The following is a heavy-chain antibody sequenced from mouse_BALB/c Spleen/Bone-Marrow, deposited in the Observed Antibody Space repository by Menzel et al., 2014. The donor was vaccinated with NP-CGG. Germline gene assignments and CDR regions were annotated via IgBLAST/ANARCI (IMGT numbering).Heavy chain of an antibody. CDR3: ARGLLQYYYAMDY. Sequence: VQLQQSGAELVKPGASVKLSCTASGFNIKDTYMHWVKQRPEQGLEWIGRIDPANGNTKYDPKFQGKATITADTSSNTAFRQLSSLTSEDTAVYYCARGLLQYYYAMDYWGQGTSVTVSS. CDR2: IDPANGNT. J-gene: IGHJ4*01. CDR1: GFNIKDTY. D-gene: IGHD2-3*01. V-gene: IGHV14-3*02.